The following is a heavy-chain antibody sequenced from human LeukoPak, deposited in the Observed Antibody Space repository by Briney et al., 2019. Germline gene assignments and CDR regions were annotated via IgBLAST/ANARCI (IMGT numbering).Heavy chain of an antibody. CDR3: ARAATYS. J-gene: IGHJ5*02. CDR2: IYSAGST. Sequence: GSLRLSCAASGFTVSSNYMSWVRQAPGKGLEWVSVIYSAGSTYYADSVKGRFTISRDNSKNTLYLQMNSLRDEDTAVYYCARAATYSWGQGTLVTVSS. CDR1: GFTVSSNY. V-gene: IGHV3-66*01. D-gene: IGHD6-25*01.